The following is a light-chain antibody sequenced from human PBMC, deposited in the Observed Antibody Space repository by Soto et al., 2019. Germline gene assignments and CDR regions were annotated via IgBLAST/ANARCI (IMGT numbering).Light chain of an antibody. CDR2: AAS. CDR1: QSISSY. V-gene: IGKV1-39*01. J-gene: IGKJ4*01. Sequence: DIQMTQSPSSLPASVGDRVTITCRASQSISSYLNWNQQKPGKAPKLLIYAASCLQSGVPSRFSGSGSGTDFTLTISSLQPEDFATYYCQQCYSTPITFGGGTKVEIE. CDR3: QQCYSTPIT.